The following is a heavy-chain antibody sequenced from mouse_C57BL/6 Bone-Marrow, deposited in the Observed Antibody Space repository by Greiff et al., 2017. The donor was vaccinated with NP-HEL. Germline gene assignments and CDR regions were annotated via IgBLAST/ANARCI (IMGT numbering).Heavy chain of an antibody. CDR3: ARHALVAPYWYFDV. Sequence: EVPLPPSGAELVKPGASVTLSCTASGFPIPAYYLHLVTQRTEQGLEWIGRIAPADGSPTYAPKFQGTATITADTSSTTAYLQLSSLTSEDTAVYYCARHALVAPYWYFDVWGTGTTVTVSS. D-gene: IGHD1-1*01. V-gene: IGHV14-2*01. CDR1: GFPIPAYY. J-gene: IGHJ1*03. CDR2: IAPADGSP.